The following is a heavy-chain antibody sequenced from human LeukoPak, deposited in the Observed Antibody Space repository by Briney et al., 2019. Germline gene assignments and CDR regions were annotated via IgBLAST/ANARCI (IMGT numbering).Heavy chain of an antibody. J-gene: IGHJ4*02. Sequence: ASVKVSCKASGGTFSSCAISWVRQAPGQGLEWMGRIIPIFGTANYAQKFQGRVTITADKSTSTAYMELGSLRSEDTAVYYCARDYYDSSGYYPTYYFDYWGQGTLVTVSS. CDR1: GGTFSSCA. D-gene: IGHD3-22*01. CDR3: ARDYYDSSGYYPTYYFDY. CDR2: IIPIFGTA. V-gene: IGHV1-69*06.